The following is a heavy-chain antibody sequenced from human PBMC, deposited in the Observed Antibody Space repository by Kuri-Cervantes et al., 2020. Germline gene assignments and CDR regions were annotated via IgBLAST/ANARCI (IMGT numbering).Heavy chain of an antibody. CDR3: ARVRWSYNWFDP. CDR2: IYYSGST. CDR1: GGSISSGDYY. J-gene: IGHJ5*02. Sequence: LRLSCTVSGGSISSGDYYWSWIRQPPGKGLEWIGYIYYSGSTNYNPSLKSRVTISADTSKNQFSLKLSSVTAADTAVYYCARVRWSYNWFDPWGQGTLVTVSS. V-gene: IGHV4-30-4*01. D-gene: IGHD2-8*01.